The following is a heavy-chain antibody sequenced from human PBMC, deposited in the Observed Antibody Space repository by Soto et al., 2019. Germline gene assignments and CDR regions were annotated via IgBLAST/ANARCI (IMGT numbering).Heavy chain of an antibody. CDR1: GGSISSGGYS. Sequence: QLQLQESGSGLVKPSQTLSLTCAVSGGSISSGGYSWSWIRQPPGKGLEWIGYIYHSGSTYYNPSLKIRVTISVDRSKNQFSLKLSSVTAADTAVYYCARGRCSSTSCYHFDYWGQGTLVTVSS. CDR2: IYHSGST. D-gene: IGHD2-2*01. V-gene: IGHV4-30-2*01. CDR3: ARGRCSSTSCYHFDY. J-gene: IGHJ4*02.